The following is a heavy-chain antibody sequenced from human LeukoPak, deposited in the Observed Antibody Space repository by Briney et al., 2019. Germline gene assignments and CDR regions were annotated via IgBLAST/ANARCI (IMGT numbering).Heavy chain of an antibody. CDR2: INPSGGST. CDR3: ARDRLGGSSGSYYFDY. J-gene: IGHJ4*02. CDR1: GYTFTSYY. Sequence: ASVKVSCKASGYTFTSYYMHWVRQPPGQGLEWMGIINPSGGSTSYAQKFQGRVTMTRDTSTSTVYMELSSLRSEDAAVYSCARDRLGGSSGSYYFDYWGQGTLVTVSS. V-gene: IGHV1-46*01. D-gene: IGHD3-22*01.